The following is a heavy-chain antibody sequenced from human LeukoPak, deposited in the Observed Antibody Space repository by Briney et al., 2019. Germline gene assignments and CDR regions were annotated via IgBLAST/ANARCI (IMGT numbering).Heavy chain of an antibody. D-gene: IGHD4-11*01. CDR3: AKDAQRGFDYSNSLES. CDR1: GFTFCLYA. J-gene: IGHJ4*02. CDR2: IWNDGCDK. V-gene: IGHV3-33*06. Sequence: GGSRRLSCVTSGFTFCLYAMHWVRQAPGRGVEWVAVIWNDGCDKYYGVSVKGRFTISRDNAKKTVYLQMNSLRVEETAVYYGAKDAQRGFDYSNSLESWGQGALVTVSS.